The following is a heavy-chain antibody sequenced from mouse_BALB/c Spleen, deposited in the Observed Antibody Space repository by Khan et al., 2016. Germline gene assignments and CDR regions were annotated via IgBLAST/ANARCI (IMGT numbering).Heavy chain of an antibody. CDR3: ARRNYYGRGLFDY. D-gene: IGHD1-1*01. CDR2: INPSTGYT. Sequence: QVQLQQSGAELAKPGASVKMSCKASGYTFTSYWMNWVKQRPGQGLEWIGHINPSTGYTENNQKFKDKATLTADISSRTAYMQLSSLTSEDSAVYYCARRNYYGRGLFDYGGQGTTLTVSS. V-gene: IGHV1-7*01. CDR1: GYTFTSYW. J-gene: IGHJ2*01.